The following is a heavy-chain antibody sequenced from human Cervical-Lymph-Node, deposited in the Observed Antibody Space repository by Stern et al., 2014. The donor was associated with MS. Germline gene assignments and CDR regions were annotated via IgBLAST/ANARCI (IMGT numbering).Heavy chain of an antibody. CDR1: GGSISSGGYY. CDR2: IYYSGST. CDR3: ARVRRNVVVVGEMNGAFDI. V-gene: IGHV4-31*03. J-gene: IGHJ3*02. Sequence: LQLQESGPGLMKPSQTLSLTCTVSGGSISSGGYYWSWIRQHPGKGLGGVGYIYYSGSTYYNPALTQRPSISVDTYKNQFSVNVSSVTAADTAVYYCARVRRNVVVVGEMNGAFDIWGQGTMVTVSS. D-gene: IGHD2-15*01.